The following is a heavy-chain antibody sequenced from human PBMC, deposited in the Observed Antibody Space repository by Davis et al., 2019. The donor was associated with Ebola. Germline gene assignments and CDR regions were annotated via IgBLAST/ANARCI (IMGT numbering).Heavy chain of an antibody. D-gene: IGHD6-19*01. Sequence: GESLKISCAASGFTFSSYSMNWVRQAPGKGLEWVSYISDSSTTIYYADSVKGRFTISRDNAKNTLHLQMNSLRVEDTAIYYCAKDTSNVWFDVWGQGTTVTVSS. J-gene: IGHJ6*02. CDR2: ISDSSTTI. CDR1: GFTFSSYS. CDR3: AKDTSNVWFDV. V-gene: IGHV3-48*01.